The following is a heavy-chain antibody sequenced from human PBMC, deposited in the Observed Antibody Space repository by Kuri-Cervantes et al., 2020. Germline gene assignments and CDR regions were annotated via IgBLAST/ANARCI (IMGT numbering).Heavy chain of an antibody. D-gene: IGHD2-2*01. CDR2: INHSGST. CDR1: GGSFSGYY. CDR3: ARGLGGYCSSTSCNWFDP. V-gene: IGHV4-34*01. J-gene: IGHJ5*02. Sequence: GSLRLSCAVYGGSFSGYYWSWIRQPPGKGLEWIGEINHSGSTNYNPSLKSRVTISVDTSKNQFSLKLSSVTAADTAVYYCARGLGGYCSSTSCNWFDPWGQGTLVTVSS.